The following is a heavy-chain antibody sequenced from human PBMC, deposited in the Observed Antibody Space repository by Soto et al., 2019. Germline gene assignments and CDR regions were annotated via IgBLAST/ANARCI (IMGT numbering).Heavy chain of an antibody. D-gene: IGHD3-16*01. V-gene: IGHV3-15*07. CDR2: IKSKTDGGTT. J-gene: IGHJ4*02. CDR1: GFTFSNAW. CDR3: TTEGVAGMITFGGVN. Sequence: EVQLVESGGGLVKPGGSLRLSCAASGFTFSNAWMNWVRQAPGKGLEWVRRIKSKTDGGTTDYAAPVKGRFTISRDDSKNTLYLQMNSLKTEDTAVYYCTTEGVAGMITFGGVNWGQGTLVTVSS.